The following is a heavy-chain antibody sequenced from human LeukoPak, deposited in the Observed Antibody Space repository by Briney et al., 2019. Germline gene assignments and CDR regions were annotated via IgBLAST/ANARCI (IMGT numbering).Heavy chain of an antibody. J-gene: IGHJ3*02. CDR3: ARRDRVGAFDI. V-gene: IGHV4-39*01. Sequence: SETLSLTCTVSGGSISSSSYYWGWIRQPPGKGLEWIGSIYYSGSTYYNPSLKSRVTISVDTSKNQFSLKLSSVTAADTAVYYCARRDRVGAFDIWGQGTMVTVSS. CDR2: IYYSGST. CDR1: GGSISSSSYY. D-gene: IGHD3-22*01.